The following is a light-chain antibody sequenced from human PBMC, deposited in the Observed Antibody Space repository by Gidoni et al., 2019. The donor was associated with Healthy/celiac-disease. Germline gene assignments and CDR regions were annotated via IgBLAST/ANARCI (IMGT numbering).Light chain of an antibody. Sequence: ASVGDRVTITCRASQRINSWLAWYKQKPGKAPKLLIYTASSLESGVPSRFSGSGSGTEFTLTISSLQPDDFATYYCQQYNSYPYTFGQGTKLEIK. CDR3: QQYNSYPYT. V-gene: IGKV1-5*03. J-gene: IGKJ2*01. CDR1: QRINSW. CDR2: TAS.